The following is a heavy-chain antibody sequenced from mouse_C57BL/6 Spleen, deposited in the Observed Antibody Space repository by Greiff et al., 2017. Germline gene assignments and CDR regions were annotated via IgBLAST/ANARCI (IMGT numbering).Heavy chain of an antibody. J-gene: IGHJ3*01. CDR3: ARNGDGYSAWFAY. D-gene: IGHD2-3*01. CDR1: GYTSTSYW. CDR2: IDPSDSYT. Sequence: QVQLKQPGAELVKPGASVKLSCKASGYTSTSYWMQWVKQRPGQGLEWIGEIDPSDSYTNYNQKFKGKATLTVDTSSSTAYMQLSSLTSEDSAVYYCARNGDGYSAWFAYWGQGTLVTVSA. V-gene: IGHV1-50*01.